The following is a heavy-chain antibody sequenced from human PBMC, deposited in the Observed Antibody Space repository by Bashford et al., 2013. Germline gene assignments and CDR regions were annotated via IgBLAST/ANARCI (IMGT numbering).Heavy chain of an antibody. CDR3: ARHPREGQQLDNEYYFDY. D-gene: IGHD6-13*01. V-gene: IGHV4-59*08. J-gene: IGHJ4*02. CDR2: IYYSGST. Sequence: SETLSLTCTVSGGSISSYYWSWIRQPPGKGLEWIGYIYYSGSTNYNPSLKSRVTISVDTSKNQFSLKLSSVTAADTAVYYCARHPREGQQLDNEYYFDYWGQGTWSPSPQ. CDR1: GGSISSYY.